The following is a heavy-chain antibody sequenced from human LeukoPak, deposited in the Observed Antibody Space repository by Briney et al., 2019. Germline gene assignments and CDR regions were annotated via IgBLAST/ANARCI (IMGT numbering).Heavy chain of an antibody. Sequence: PSETLSLTCTVSGGSFSSYYWSWIRQPPGKGLEWIGYIYYSGSTNYNPSLKSRVTISVDTSKNQFSLKLSSVTAADTAVYYCARAGKYDYDSSCLFDYWGQVTLVTVSS. CDR2: IYYSGST. CDR3: ARAGKYDYDSSCLFDY. D-gene: IGHD3-22*01. V-gene: IGHV4-59*01. CDR1: GGSFSSYY. J-gene: IGHJ4*01.